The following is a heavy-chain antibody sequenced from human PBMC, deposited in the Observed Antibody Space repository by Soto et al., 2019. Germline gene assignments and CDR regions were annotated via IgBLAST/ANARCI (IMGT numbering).Heavy chain of an antibody. V-gene: IGHV4-31*03. CDR1: GGSISSGPYY. Sequence: PSETLSLTCTVSGGSISSGPYYWNWIRQHPGKGLEWIGYIYYSGNTYYSPSLKSRVIISVDTSKNQVSLRLSSVTAADTAGYYCARGDYVYWFDPWGQGTLVTVSS. D-gene: IGHD4-17*01. CDR3: ARGDYVYWFDP. CDR2: IYYSGNT. J-gene: IGHJ5*02.